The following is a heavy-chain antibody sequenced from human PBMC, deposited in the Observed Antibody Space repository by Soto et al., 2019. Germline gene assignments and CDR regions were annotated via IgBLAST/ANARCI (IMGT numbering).Heavy chain of an antibody. Sequence: QVQLVQSGAEVKKPGSSVKVSCKASGGTFSSYAISWVRPAPGQGLEWMGGIIPIFGTANYAQKFQGRVTITADESMSTAYMELSSLRSEDTAVYYCAREPDGGWFDPWGQGTLVTVSS. CDR3: AREPDGGWFDP. V-gene: IGHV1-69*01. D-gene: IGHD3-16*01. CDR2: IIPIFGTA. CDR1: GGTFSSYA. J-gene: IGHJ5*02.